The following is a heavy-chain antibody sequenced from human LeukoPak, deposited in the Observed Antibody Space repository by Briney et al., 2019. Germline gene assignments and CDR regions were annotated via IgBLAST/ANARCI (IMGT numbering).Heavy chain of an antibody. CDR3: ATHSANIYGDY. D-gene: IGHD2/OR15-2a*01. J-gene: IGHJ4*02. CDR2: ISAYSGNT. Sequence: ASVKVSCKASGYTFTSYGISWVRQAPGQGLEWMGWISAYSGNTNYAQKFQGRVTMTTDTSTSTAYMELRSLRSDDTAVYYCATHSANIYGDYWGQGTLVTVSS. CDR1: GYTFTSYG. V-gene: IGHV1-18*01.